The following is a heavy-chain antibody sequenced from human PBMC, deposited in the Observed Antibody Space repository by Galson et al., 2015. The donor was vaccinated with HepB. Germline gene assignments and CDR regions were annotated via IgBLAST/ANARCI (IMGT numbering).Heavy chain of an antibody. CDR3: AKAHGDYLQH. V-gene: IGHV3-30*18. CDR2: ISYDGSNK. J-gene: IGHJ1*01. CDR1: GFIFSNYG. Sequence: SLRLSCATSGFIFSNYGMHWVRQAPGKGLEWVAVISYDGSNKYYADSVKGRFTISRDNSKNTLYLQMNSLRAEDTAVYYCAKAHGDYLQHWGQGTLVTVSS.